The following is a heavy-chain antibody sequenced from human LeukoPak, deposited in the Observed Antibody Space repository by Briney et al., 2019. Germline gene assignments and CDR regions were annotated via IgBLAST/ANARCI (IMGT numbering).Heavy chain of an antibody. V-gene: IGHV5-51*01. D-gene: IGHD3-10*01. Sequence: GESLKISCKASGYSFTTYWIGWVRQMPGKGLEWMGIIYPADSTAHYSPSFQGQVTTSADKSISTAYLQWSSLKASDTAMYYCARGYGSGNLRPFDYWGQGTLVTVSS. CDR2: IYPADSTA. J-gene: IGHJ4*02. CDR3: ARGYGSGNLRPFDY. CDR1: GYSFTTYW.